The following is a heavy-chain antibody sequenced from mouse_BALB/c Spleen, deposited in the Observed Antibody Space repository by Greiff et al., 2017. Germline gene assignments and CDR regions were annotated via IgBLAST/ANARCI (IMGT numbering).Heavy chain of an antibody. D-gene: IGHD4-1*01. CDR3: AYLTGTGAMDY. J-gene: IGHJ4*01. CDR2: ISSGGSYT. V-gene: IGHV5-9-4*01. CDR1: GFTFSSYA. Sequence: EVKLMESGGGLVKPGGSLKLSCAASGFTFSSYAMSWVRQSPEKRLEWVAEISSGGSYTYYPDTVTGRFTISRDNAKNTLYLEMSSLRSEDTAMYCCAYLTGTGAMDYWGQGTSVTVSS.